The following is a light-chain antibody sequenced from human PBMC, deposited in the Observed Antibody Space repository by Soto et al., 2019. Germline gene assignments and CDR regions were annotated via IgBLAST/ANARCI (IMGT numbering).Light chain of an antibody. J-gene: IGLJ1*01. CDR1: SSDVGGHGY. V-gene: IGLV2-14*03. CDR3: SSYTSSSTV. CDR2: DAT. Sequence: QSALTQPASVSGSPGQSITISCTGTSSDVGGHGYVSWYQQYPGKAPKLMIYDATNRPSGVSSRFSGSKSGNTASLTISGLQAEDEADYFCSSYTSSSTVFGTGTKVTVL.